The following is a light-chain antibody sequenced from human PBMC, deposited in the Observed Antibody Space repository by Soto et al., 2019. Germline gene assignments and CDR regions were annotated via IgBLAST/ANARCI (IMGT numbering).Light chain of an antibody. CDR1: QSVSSN. J-gene: IGKJ4*01. CDR2: GAS. V-gene: IGKV3-15*01. Sequence: EIVMTQSPATLSVSPGERDTLSCRASQSVSSNLAWYQQKPGQAPRLLIYGASTRATGIPARFSGSGSGTEFTLTISSLQSEDFAVYYCQQYNNWPITFGGGTKVDIK. CDR3: QQYNNWPIT.